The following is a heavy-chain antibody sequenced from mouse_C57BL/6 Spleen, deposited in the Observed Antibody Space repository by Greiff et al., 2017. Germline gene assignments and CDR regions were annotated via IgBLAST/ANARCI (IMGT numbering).Heavy chain of an antibody. V-gene: IGHV1-62-2*01. D-gene: IGHD2-1*01. CDR1: GYTFTEYT. Sequence: QVQLQQSGAELVKPGASVKLSCKASGYTFTEYTIHWVKQRSGQGLEWIGWFYPGSGSIKYNEKFKDKATLTADKSSSTVYMELSRLTSEDSAVYFCARHEEDYYGNYVWYFDVWGTGTTVTVSS. J-gene: IGHJ1*03. CDR3: ARHEEDYYGNYVWYFDV. CDR2: FYPGSGSI.